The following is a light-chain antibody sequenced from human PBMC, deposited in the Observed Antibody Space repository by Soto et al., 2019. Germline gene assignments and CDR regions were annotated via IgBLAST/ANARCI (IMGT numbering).Light chain of an antibody. Sequence: SYELTQPPSVSVAPGQTARITCGGNNIGSKSVHWYQQKPGQAPVVVVYDDSDRPSGIPERFSGSNSGNTATLTISSVEAGDEADYYCQLWDSSSDHVVFGGGTKLTVL. J-gene: IGLJ2*01. V-gene: IGLV3-21*02. CDR2: DDS. CDR1: NIGSKS. CDR3: QLWDSSSDHVV.